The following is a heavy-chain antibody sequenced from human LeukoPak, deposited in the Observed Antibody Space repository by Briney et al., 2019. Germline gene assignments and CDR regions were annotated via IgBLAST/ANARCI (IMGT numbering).Heavy chain of an antibody. J-gene: IGHJ4*02. CDR2: IYYSGST. Sequence: PSETLSLTCTVSGGSISSSSNYWGWIRQPPGKGLEWIGTIYYSGSTYYNPSLKGRVTISVDTSKNQFSLKLSSVTAADTAVYYCARRRLDYFDYWGQGTLVTVSS. V-gene: IGHV4-39*07. CDR1: GGSISSSSNY. CDR3: ARRRLDYFDY. D-gene: IGHD6-6*01.